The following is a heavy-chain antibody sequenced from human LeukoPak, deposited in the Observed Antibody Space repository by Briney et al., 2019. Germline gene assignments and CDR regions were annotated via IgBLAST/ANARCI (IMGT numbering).Heavy chain of an antibody. D-gene: IGHD3-10*01. V-gene: IGHV3-23*01. CDR3: ARSSLLWFGETPDY. J-gene: IGHJ4*02. CDR2: ISGGGGST. Sequence: GGSLRLSCVASGFTFSSYAMSWVRQAPEKGLEWVSAISGGGGSTYYADSVKGRFTISRDNSKNTLYLQMNSLRAEDTAVYYCARSSLLWFGETPDYWGQGTLVTVSS. CDR1: GFTFSSYA.